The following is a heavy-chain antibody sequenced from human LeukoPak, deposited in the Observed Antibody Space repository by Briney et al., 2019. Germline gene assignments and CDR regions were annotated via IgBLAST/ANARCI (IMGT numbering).Heavy chain of an antibody. Sequence: GGSLRLSCAASGFTVSSNYMSWVRQAPGKGLEWVSVIYSGGSTYYADSVKGRFTISRHNSKNTLYLQMNSLRAEDTAVYYCARVRRGYDSSGYYYLSFWYFDLWGRGTLVTVSS. J-gene: IGHJ2*01. V-gene: IGHV3-53*04. D-gene: IGHD3-22*01. CDR2: IYSGGST. CDR3: ARVRRGYDSSGYYYLSFWYFDL. CDR1: GFTVSSNY.